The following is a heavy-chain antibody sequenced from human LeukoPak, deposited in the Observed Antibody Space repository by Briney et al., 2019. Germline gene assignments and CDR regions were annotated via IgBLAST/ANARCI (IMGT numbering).Heavy chain of an antibody. D-gene: IGHD3-3*01. CDR1: GFTFSSYW. J-gene: IGHJ4*02. CDR2: MNSDGSST. CDR3: AREYDFWSGYAFDY. V-gene: IGHV3-74*01. Sequence: GGSLRLSCAASGFTFSSYWMHWVRQAPGKGLVWVSRMNSDGSSTSYADSVKGRFTISRDNAKNTLYLQMNSLRAEDTAVYYCAREYDFWSGYAFDYWGQGTLVTVSS.